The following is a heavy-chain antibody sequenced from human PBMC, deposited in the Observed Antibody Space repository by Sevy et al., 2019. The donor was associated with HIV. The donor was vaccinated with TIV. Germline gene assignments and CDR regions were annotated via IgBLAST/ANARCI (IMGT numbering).Heavy chain of an antibody. CDR1: GDSVSSNSAA. Sequence: SQTLSLTCAISGDSVSSNSAAWNWIRQSPSRGLEWLGRTYYRSKWYNDYAVSVKSRITINPDTSKNQFSLQLNSVTPEDTAVYYCAGSSRAVGATAGLMDVWGQGTTVTVSS. D-gene: IGHD1-26*01. J-gene: IGHJ6*02. CDR2: TYYRSKWYN. CDR3: AGSSRAVGATAGLMDV. V-gene: IGHV6-1*01.